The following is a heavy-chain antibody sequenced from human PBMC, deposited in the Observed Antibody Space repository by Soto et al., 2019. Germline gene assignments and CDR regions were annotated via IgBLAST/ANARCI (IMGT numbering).Heavy chain of an antibody. CDR3: ARWGGIASPGYDGSQAPDDY. CDR2: ISYDGSNK. D-gene: IGHD6-13*01. V-gene: IGHV3-30*03. CDR1: GFIISSYG. Sequence: QVKLVESGGGLVQPGRTLRLSCAASGFIISSYGMHWVRQAPGKGLEWLAVISYDGSNKFYGYSVKGRFTISRDNSKKTLYLQVNSLRAEDTAVYYCARWGGIASPGYDGSQAPDDYWGQGTLVTVSS. J-gene: IGHJ4*01.